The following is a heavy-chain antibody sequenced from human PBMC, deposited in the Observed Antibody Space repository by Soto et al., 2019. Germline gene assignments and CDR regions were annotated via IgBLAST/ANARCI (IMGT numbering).Heavy chain of an antibody. J-gene: IGHJ4*02. V-gene: IGHV3-23*01. Sequence: EVQLLESGGGLVQPGGSLRLSCAASGFTFWGYAMSWVRQPPGKRLEWVSSINGRGDDTYYADSVRGRFTLSRDNSKNTPCLQIDNLRADDTAMLYCAKSSPQSSAWAPWESWGQGTLVTVSS. CDR1: GFTFWGYA. CDR2: INGRGDDT. CDR3: AKSSPQSSAWAPWES. D-gene: IGHD1-26*01.